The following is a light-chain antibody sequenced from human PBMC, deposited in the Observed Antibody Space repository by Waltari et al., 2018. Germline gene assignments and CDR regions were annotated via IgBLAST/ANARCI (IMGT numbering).Light chain of an antibody. CDR3: TSYTRSSTWV. J-gene: IGLJ3*02. CDR2: KVT. Sequence: QSALTQPASVSGSPGQSVTISCTGSSSDVGFYNHVSWYQQHPGKVPKLMIYKVTNRPAGVSNRFPGSKAGDTASLTISGLQAEDEADYYCTSYTRSSTWVFGGGTKLTVL. V-gene: IGLV2-14*01. CDR1: SSDVGFYNH.